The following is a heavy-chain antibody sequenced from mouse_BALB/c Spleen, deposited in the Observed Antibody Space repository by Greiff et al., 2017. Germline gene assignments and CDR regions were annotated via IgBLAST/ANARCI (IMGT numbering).Heavy chain of an antibody. CDR3: ARGGEKYDYDAMDD. J-gene: IGHJ4*01. CDR2: ISYSGST. V-gene: IGHV3-8*02. CDR1: GDSITSGY. Sequence: DVQLQESGPSLVKPSQTLSLTCSVTGDSITSGYWNWIRKFPGNKLEYMGYISYSGSTYYTPSLKSRISITRDTSKNQYYLQLNSVTTEDTATYYCARGGEKYDYDAMDDWGQGTSVTVSS. D-gene: IGHD5-1-1*01.